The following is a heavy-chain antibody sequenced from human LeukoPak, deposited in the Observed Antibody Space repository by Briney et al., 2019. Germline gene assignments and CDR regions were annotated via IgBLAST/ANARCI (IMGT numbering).Heavy chain of an antibody. CDR1: GYTFTGYY. CDR2: INPNSGGT. CDR3: ARVADTAMANFDY. V-gene: IGHV1-2*06. J-gene: IGHJ4*02. Sequence: ASVKVSCKASGYTFTGYYMHWVRQAPGQGLEWMGRINPNSGGTNYAQKFQGRVTMTRDTSISTAYMELSRLRSDDMAVYYCARVADTAMANFDYWGQGTLVTVSS. D-gene: IGHD5-18*01.